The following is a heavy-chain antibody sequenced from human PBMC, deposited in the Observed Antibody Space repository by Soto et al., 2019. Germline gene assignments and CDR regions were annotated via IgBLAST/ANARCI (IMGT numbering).Heavy chain of an antibody. Sequence: GGSLRLSGAASGITFSDAWITWVRQVPGKGLEWVGRVKSIADAGTTTYAAPVKGRFSISRDDPNSTLFLQMNSLKIEDTAVYYCNTGRYNFGLDSWGQRILVTV. V-gene: IGHV3-15*01. D-gene: IGHD1-20*01. CDR1: GITFSDAW. CDR2: VKSIADAGTT. CDR3: NTGRYNFGLDS. J-gene: IGHJ4*02.